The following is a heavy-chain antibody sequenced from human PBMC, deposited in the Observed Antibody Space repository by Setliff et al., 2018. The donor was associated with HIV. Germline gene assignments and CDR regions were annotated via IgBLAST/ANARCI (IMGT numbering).Heavy chain of an antibody. CDR3: ARDRGGGYNNLDY. CDR1: GGSISSGDYY. Sequence: PSETLSLTCTVSGGSISSGDYYWSWIRQPPGKGLEWIGYIYYSGSTYYSPSLKSRVTISVDTSKNQFSLKVSSVTAADTAVYYCARDRGGGYNNLDYWGQGTLVTVSS. J-gene: IGHJ4*02. CDR2: IYYSGST. V-gene: IGHV4-30-4*08. D-gene: IGHD5-12*01.